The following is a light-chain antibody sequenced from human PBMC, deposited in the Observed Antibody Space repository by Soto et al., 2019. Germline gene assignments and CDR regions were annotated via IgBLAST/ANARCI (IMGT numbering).Light chain of an antibody. Sequence: EIVLTQSPGTLSLSPGERATLSCRASQSVSSNHIAWYQQKPGQAPRLLIYCASSRATGIPDRFSGSGSGTDFTLSISRLEPEDFAVYFCHHFGSSPQTFGHGTKVEIK. J-gene: IGKJ1*01. CDR3: HHFGSSPQT. V-gene: IGKV3-20*01. CDR2: CAS. CDR1: QSVSSNH.